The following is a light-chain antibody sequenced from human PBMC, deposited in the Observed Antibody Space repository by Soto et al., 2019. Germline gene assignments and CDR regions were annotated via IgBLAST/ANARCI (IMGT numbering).Light chain of an antibody. Sequence: QSALPQPASVSGSPGQSITISCTGTSSDIGVYNYVSWYLHHPGKAPKLMIYDVSNRPSGVSNRVSGSKSGNTASLTISGLQAEDEADYYCSSYTSSSTRVFGTGTKLTVL. CDR2: DVS. CDR3: SSYTSSSTRV. V-gene: IGLV2-14*03. CDR1: SSDIGVYNY. J-gene: IGLJ1*01.